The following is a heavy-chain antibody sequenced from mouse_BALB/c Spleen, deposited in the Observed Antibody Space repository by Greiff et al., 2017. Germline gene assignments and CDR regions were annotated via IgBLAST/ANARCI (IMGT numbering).Heavy chain of an antibody. Sequence: EVQRVESGTVLARPGASVKMSCKASGYTFTSYWMHWVKQRPGQGLEWIGAIYPGNSDTSYNQKFKGKAKLTAVTSTSTAYMELSSLTNEDSAVYYCTRNYGSEGYFDVWGAGTTVTVSS. D-gene: IGHD1-1*01. J-gene: IGHJ1*01. CDR1: GYTFTSYW. CDR3: TRNYGSEGYFDV. V-gene: IGHV1-5*01. CDR2: IYPGNSDT.